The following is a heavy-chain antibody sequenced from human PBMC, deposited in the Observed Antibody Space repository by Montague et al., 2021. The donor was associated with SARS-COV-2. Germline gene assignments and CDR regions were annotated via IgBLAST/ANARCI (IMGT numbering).Heavy chain of an antibody. D-gene: IGHD3-3*01. V-gene: IGHV2-5*02. CDR3: AHGPHYPDFWSGYYQYFQH. Sequence: PALVKPTQTLTLTCTFSGFSLSTSGVGVGWIRQPPGKALEWLALIYWDDDKRYSPSLKSRLTITKDTSKNQVVLTMTNMDPVDTATYYCAHGPHYPDFWSGYYQYFQHWGQGTLVTVSS. CDR2: IYWDDDK. J-gene: IGHJ1*01. CDR1: GFSLSTSGVG.